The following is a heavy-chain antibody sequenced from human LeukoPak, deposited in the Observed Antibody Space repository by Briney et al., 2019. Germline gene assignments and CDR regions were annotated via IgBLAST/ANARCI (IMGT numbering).Heavy chain of an antibody. D-gene: IGHD3-22*01. Sequence: SETLSLTCTVSGGSISSGDYYWSWIRQPLGKGLEWIGYIYHSGSAYYNPSLKSRVTISVDRSKNQFSLKLSSVTAADTAVYYCARDSSGPRGVDAFDIWGQGTMVTVSS. J-gene: IGHJ3*02. CDR2: IYHSGSA. V-gene: IGHV4-30-2*01. CDR1: GGSISSGDYY. CDR3: ARDSSGPRGVDAFDI.